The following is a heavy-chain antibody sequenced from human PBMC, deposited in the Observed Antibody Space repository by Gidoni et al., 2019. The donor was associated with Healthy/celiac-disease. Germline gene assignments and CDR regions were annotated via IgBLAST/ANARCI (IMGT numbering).Heavy chain of an antibody. J-gene: IGHJ3*02. V-gene: IGHV3-23*01. CDR1: GFTFSSYA. CDR2: ISGSGGST. D-gene: IGHD3-10*01. CDR3: AKDRRVGRFGEFGWAGIAFDI. Sequence: EVQLLESGGGLVQPGGSLRLSCAAHGFTFSSYAMSWVRQAPGKGLEWVSAISGSGGSTYYADSVKGRFTISRDNSKNTLYLQMNSLRAEDTAVYYCAKDRRVGRFGEFGWAGIAFDIWGQGTMVTVSS.